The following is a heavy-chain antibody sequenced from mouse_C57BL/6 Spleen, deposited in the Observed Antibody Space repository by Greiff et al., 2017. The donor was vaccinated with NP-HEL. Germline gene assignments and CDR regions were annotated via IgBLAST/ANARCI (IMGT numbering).Heavy chain of an antibody. CDR3: TPYYYGSSYWFAY. CDR2: IDPETGGT. CDR1: GYTFTDYE. V-gene: IGHV1-15*01. D-gene: IGHD1-1*01. J-gene: IGHJ3*01. Sequence: QVQLKESGAELVRPGASVTLSCKASGYTFTDYEMHWVKQTPVHGLEWIGAIDPETGGTAYNQKFKGKAILTADKSSSTAYMELRSLTSEDSAVYYCTPYYYGSSYWFAYWGQGTLVTVSA.